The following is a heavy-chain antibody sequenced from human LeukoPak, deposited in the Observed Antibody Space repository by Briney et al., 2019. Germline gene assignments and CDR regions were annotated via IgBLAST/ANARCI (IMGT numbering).Heavy chain of an antibody. Sequence: PSETLSLTCTVSGGSISSYYWGWIRQPPGKGLEWIGSIYYSGSTYYNPSLKSRVTISVETSKNQFSLKLSSVTAADTAVYYCASATVTPFDYWGQGTLVTVSS. J-gene: IGHJ4*02. CDR1: GGSISSYY. D-gene: IGHD4-17*01. V-gene: IGHV4-39*01. CDR3: ASATVTPFDY. CDR2: IYYSGST.